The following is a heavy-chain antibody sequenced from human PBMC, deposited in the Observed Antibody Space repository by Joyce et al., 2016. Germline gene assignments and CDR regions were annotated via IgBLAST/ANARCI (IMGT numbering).Heavy chain of an antibody. CDR3: ARGLSAFDYSNYAGYDY. V-gene: IGHV4-34*01. CDR2: INHSGST. CDR1: GGSFSGSY. D-gene: IGHD4-11*01. J-gene: IGHJ4*02. Sequence: QVQLQQWGAGLLKPSETLSLTCAVYGGSFSGSYWSWIRQPPGKGLAWIGEINHSGSTNYNPYLESRVTISVDTSKNQFSLRLSSVTAADTAVYYCARGLSAFDYSNYAGYDYWGQGTLVTVSS.